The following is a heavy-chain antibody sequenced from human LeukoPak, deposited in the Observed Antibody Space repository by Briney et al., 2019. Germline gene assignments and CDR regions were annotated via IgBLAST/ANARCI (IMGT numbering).Heavy chain of an antibody. CDR3: ARGGCSGWCYDS. D-gene: IGHD6-19*01. Sequence: GGSLRLSCTASGFTFSNYWMDWVRQAPGKGLEWVASIKQDASKIYYVDSVQGRFTVSRDNAKNSLCLQMNSLRVEDTAVYYCARGGCSGWCYDSWGQGTLVAVSS. V-gene: IGHV3-7*01. J-gene: IGHJ4*02. CDR1: GFTFSNYW. CDR2: IKQDASKI.